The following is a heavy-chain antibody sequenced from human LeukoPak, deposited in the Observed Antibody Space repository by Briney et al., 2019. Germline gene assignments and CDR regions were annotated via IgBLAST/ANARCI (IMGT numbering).Heavy chain of an antibody. J-gene: IGHJ4*02. CDR1: GYTFANYG. Sequence: ASVKVSCKASGYTFANYGISWVRQAPGQGLEWMGWISAYNSYDKGNTNYAQKFQDRVTMTADTATSTAFMELRSLRSDDTAVYYCTRDRSPNDYWGQGTLVTVSS. CDR2: ISAYNSYDKGNT. V-gene: IGHV1-18*01. CDR3: TRDRSPNDY.